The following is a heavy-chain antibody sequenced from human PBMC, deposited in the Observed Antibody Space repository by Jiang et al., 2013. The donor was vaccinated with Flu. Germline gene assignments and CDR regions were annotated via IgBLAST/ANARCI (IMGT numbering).Heavy chain of an antibody. D-gene: IGHD3-22*01. Sequence: LLKPSETLSLTCAVYGGSFSGYYWSWIRQPPGKGLEWIGEINHSGSTNYNPSLKSRVTISVDTSKNQFSLKLSSVTAADTAVYYCARGFYYYDSSGYYDYWGQGTLVTVSS. CDR3: ARGFYYYDSSGYYDY. CDR1: GGSFSGYY. J-gene: IGHJ4*02. CDR2: INHSGST. V-gene: IGHV4-34*01.